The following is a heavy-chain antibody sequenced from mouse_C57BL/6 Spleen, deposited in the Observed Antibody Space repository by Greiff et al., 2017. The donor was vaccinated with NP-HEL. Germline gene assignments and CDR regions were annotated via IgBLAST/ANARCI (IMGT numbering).Heavy chain of an antibody. J-gene: IGHJ2*01. CDR1: GYTFTSYW. V-gene: IGHV1-53*01. D-gene: IGHD2-4*01. Sequence: QVQLQQSGTELVKPGASVKLSCKASGYTFTSYWMHWVKQRPGQGLEWIGNINPSNGGTNYNEKFKSKATLTVDKSSSTAYMQLSSLTSEDSAVYYCAREAIYYDYPYYFDYWGQGTTLTVSS. CDR3: AREAIYYDYPYYFDY. CDR2: INPSNGGT.